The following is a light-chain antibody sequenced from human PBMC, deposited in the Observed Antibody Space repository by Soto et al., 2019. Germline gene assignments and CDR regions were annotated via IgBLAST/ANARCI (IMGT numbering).Light chain of an antibody. J-gene: IGLJ1*01. Sequence: QSVLTQPPSASGTPGQRVTISCSGSSSNIGSNYVYWYQQLPGTAPKIIIYRNNQRPSGVPDRISGSKSGTSASLAISGLRSEDEADYYCSAWDDSLSGYVFGTGTKLTGL. CDR1: SSNIGSNY. CDR2: RNN. V-gene: IGLV1-47*01. CDR3: SAWDDSLSGYV.